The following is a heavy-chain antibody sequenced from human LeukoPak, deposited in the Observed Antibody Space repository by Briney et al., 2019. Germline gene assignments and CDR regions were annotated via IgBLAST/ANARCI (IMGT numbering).Heavy chain of an antibody. CDR1: GGSISSGSYY. V-gene: IGHV4-61*02. CDR3: ARASPRITSLSYMDV. Sequence: PSETLSLTWTVSGGSISSGSYYWSWIRQPAGKGLEWIGRIYTSGSTNYNPSLKSRVTISVDTSKNQFSLKLSSVTAADTAVYYCARASPRITSLSYMDVWGKGTTVTVSS. CDR2: IYTSGST. J-gene: IGHJ6*03. D-gene: IGHD1-14*01.